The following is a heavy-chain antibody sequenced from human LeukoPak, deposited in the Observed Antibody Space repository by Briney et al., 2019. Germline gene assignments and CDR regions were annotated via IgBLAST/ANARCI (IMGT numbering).Heavy chain of an antibody. CDR1: GFTFGDYA. CDR3: TMVRGVRVWGYYYYYMDV. V-gene: IGHV3-49*03. CDR2: IRSKAYGGTT. J-gene: IGHJ6*03. D-gene: IGHD3-10*01. Sequence: GGSLRLSCTASGFTFGDYAMSWFRQAPGKGLEWVGFIRSKAYGGTTEYAASVKGRFTISRDDSKSIAYLQMNSLKTEDTAVYYCTMVRGVRVWGYYYYYMDVWGKGTTVTVSS.